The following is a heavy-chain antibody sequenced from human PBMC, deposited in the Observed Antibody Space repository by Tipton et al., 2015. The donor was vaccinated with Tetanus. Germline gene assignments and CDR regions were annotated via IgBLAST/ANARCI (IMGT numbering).Heavy chain of an antibody. D-gene: IGHD1-26*01. CDR1: GGSVSSGSYY. Sequence: SLRLSCTVSGGSVSSGSYYWSWIRQPPGKGLEWVAVIWYDGINKHYADSVKGRFTVSRDISKNTLYLQMNSLRAEDTAVYYCARGFPFGGSYRYFDYWGQGTLVTVSS. J-gene: IGHJ4*02. CDR2: IWYDGINK. V-gene: IGHV3-33*08. CDR3: ARGFPFGGSYRYFDY.